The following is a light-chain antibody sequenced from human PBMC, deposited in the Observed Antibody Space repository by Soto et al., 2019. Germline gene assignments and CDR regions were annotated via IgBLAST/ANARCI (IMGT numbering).Light chain of an antibody. Sequence: EIVLTQSPGTLSLSPGERATLSCRASQSISSSYLAWYQQKPGQAPRFLIYGASSMATGIPYRFSGSGSGTEFTLTISSLQPDDFATYYCQQYNSYPLTFGGGTK. CDR3: QQYNSYPLT. CDR2: GAS. CDR1: QSISSSY. J-gene: IGKJ4*01. V-gene: IGKV3-20*01.